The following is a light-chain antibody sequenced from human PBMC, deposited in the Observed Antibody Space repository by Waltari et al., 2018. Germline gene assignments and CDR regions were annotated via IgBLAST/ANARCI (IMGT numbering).Light chain of an antibody. CDR2: DAS. CDR1: QSISSKY. J-gene: IGKJ4*01. V-gene: IGKV3-20*01. CDR3: QQYGGSPLT. Sequence: EIVLTQSPGALSFSPGERAVLSCRASQSISSKYLAWYQQKPGQAPKLLIYDASRRATGTPDRFSASASGADFALTISSLEPEDSAVYYCQQYGGSPLTFGGGTKVEIK.